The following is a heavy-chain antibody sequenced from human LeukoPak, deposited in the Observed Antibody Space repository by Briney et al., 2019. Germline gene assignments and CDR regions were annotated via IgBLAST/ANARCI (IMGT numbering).Heavy chain of an antibody. CDR2: ISSSSSYI. D-gene: IGHD4-17*01. CDR1: GFTFSSYS. V-gene: IGHV3-21*01. CDR3: ARTPLDDYGDYFDY. Sequence: QPGGSLRLSCAASGFTFSSYSMTWVRQAPGKGLEWVSSISSSSSYIYYADSVKGRLTISRDNAKNSLYLQMNSLRAEDTAVYYCARTPLDDYGDYFDYWGQGTLVTVSS. J-gene: IGHJ4*02.